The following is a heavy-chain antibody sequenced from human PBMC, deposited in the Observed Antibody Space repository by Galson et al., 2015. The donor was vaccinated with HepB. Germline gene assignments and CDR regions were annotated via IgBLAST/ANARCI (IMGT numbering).Heavy chain of an antibody. J-gene: IGHJ4*02. CDR3: TRLGDFSGYSSR. CDR2: IRSKANYYAT. D-gene: IGHD6-13*01. V-gene: IGHV3-73*01. CDR1: GFTFSGSA. Sequence: SLRLSCAASGFTFSGSAIHWVRQASGKGPEWVGRIRSKANYYATSYVPSLQGRFTISRDDSKNMAYLHMKSLKTEDTAVYYCTRLGDFSGYSSRWGQGTLVTVSS.